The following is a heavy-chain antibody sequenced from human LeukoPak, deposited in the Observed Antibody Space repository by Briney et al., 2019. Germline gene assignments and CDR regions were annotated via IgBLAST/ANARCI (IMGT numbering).Heavy chain of an antibody. D-gene: IGHD6-13*01. Sequence: SETLSLTCTVSGGSISNYYWSWVRQPPGRGLEWIGYIYYSGSTNYNPSLKSRVTISVDTSQNQFSLRLSSVTAADTAVYYCARGRYVTTRGGAAAGFLDYWGQGTLVTVST. CDR2: IYYSGST. CDR3: ARGRYVTTRGGAAAGFLDY. J-gene: IGHJ4*02. V-gene: IGHV4-59*12. CDR1: GGSISNYY.